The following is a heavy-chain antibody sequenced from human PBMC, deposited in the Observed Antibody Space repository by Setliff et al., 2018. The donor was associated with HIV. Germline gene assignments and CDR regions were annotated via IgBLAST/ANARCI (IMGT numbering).Heavy chain of an antibody. D-gene: IGHD4-17*01. V-gene: IGHV4-34*01. CDR1: GGSFPAYY. Sequence: SETLSLTCAVYGGSFPAYYWHWVRQPPGKGLEWIGEINYTGETTYNPSLKSRVNMFIDTPKKQFSLNMASVTAANTAVYYCVRQHGDYAFGSWGQGTLVTVS. CDR2: INYTGET. CDR3: VRQHGDYAFGS. J-gene: IGHJ5*01.